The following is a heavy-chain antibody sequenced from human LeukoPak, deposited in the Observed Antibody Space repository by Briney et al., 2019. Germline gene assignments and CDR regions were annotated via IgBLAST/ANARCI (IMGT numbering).Heavy chain of an antibody. CDR1: GFTFSSYA. J-gene: IGHJ3*02. CDR2: ISGSGGST. V-gene: IGHV3-23*01. CDR3: AKDPSRNVLDDAFDI. D-gene: IGHD1-1*01. Sequence: GGSLRLXCAASGFTFSSYAMRWVRQAPGKGLEWVSAISGSGGSTYYADSVKGRFTISRDNSKNTLYLQMNSLRAEDTAVYYCAKDPSRNVLDDAFDIWGQGTMVTVSS.